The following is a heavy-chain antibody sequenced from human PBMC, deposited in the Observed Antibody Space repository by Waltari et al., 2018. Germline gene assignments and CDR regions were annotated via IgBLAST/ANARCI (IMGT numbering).Heavy chain of an antibody. V-gene: IGHV4-39*07. D-gene: IGHD6-6*01. CDR3: ARQSDSSYPYFDY. CDR2: IYYSGST. Sequence: QLQLQESGPGLVKPSETLSLTCTVSGGSISSSSYYWGWIRQPPGKGLEWIGSIYYSGSTYYNPSLKSRGTISVDTSKNQFSLKLSSVTAADTAVYYCARQSDSSYPYFDYWGQGTLVTVSS. J-gene: IGHJ4*02. CDR1: GGSISSSSYY.